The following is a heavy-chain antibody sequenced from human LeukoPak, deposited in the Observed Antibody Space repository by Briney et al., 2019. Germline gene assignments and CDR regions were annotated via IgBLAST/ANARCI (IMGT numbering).Heavy chain of an antibody. Sequence: SETLSLTCTVTGTSIRSGSYYWNWIRQAAGKGLEWIGEIYHSGSTNYNPSLKSRVTISVDKSKNQFSLKLNSVTAADTAVYYCATLYSSGWYGTFDIWGQGTMVTVSS. CDR2: IYHSGST. V-gene: IGHV4-61*10. CDR3: ATLYSSGWYGTFDI. D-gene: IGHD6-19*01. J-gene: IGHJ3*02. CDR1: GTSIRSGSYY.